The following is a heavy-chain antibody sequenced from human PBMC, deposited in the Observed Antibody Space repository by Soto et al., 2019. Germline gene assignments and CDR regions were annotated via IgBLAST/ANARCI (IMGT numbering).Heavy chain of an antibody. CDR2: ISRDGNTK. V-gene: IGHV3-30*03. D-gene: IGHD2-8*02. Sequence: QVQLVESGGGVVQPGRSLRLSCAVSGFTVSTHGMHWVRQAPGKGLEWVAVISRDGNTKYYADSVKGRLTISRDNSRNTLFLEMYSLRGDDMAVYYCTGEVASGYWGQGTLVTVSS. CDR1: GFTVSTHG. CDR3: TGEVASGY. J-gene: IGHJ4*02.